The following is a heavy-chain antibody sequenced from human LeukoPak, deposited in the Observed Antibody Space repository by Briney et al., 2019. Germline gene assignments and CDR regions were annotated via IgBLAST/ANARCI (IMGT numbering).Heavy chain of an antibody. CDR1: GGSIRNCY. V-gene: IGHV4-4*07. J-gene: IGHJ4*02. Sequence: SDTLSLTCNVSGGSIRNCYWSWILQTAGKELERLGRIYAGGNTDHNPPLKSRVEVSVDSSKNQFSLRLSSVTAADTAVYYCAREHKVYDGDGYYYGYWGQGTLVTVSS. CDR3: AREHKVYDGDGYYYGY. D-gene: IGHD2-21*02. CDR2: IYAGGNT.